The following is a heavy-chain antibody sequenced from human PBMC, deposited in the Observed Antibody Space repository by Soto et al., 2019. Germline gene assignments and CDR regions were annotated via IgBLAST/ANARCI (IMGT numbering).Heavy chain of an antibody. D-gene: IGHD3-10*01. CDR1: GFTFSNYA. Sequence: EVELLESGGGLVQPGGSVRLSCAASGFTFSNYAMNWVRQAPGKGLEWVSAMSGSGDSTYYADSLKGRFTISRDNSKNTLYLQMNSLRAEDTAVYYGATSGYEAGRYSFDYWGQGTLVTVSS. CDR3: ATSGYEAGRYSFDY. CDR2: MSGSGDST. J-gene: IGHJ4*02. V-gene: IGHV3-23*01.